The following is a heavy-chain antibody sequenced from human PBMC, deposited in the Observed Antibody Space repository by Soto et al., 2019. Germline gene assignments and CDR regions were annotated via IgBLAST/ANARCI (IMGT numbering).Heavy chain of an antibody. V-gene: IGHV3-30*14. CDR2: ISYDGSNK. CDR3: ARDPYGSGSYPPLYYYYYGMDV. J-gene: IGHJ6*02. CDR1: GFTFSSYA. D-gene: IGHD3-10*01. Sequence: QVQLVESGGGVVQPGRSLRLSCAASGFTFSSYAMHWVRQAPGKGLEWVAVISYDGSNKYYADSVKGRFTISRDNSKNKLYLQMNSLSAEDTAVYYCARDPYGSGSYPPLYYYYYGMDVWGQWTTVTVSS.